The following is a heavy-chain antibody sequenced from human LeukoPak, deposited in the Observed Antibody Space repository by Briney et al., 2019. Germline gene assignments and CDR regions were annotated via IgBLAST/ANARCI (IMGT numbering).Heavy chain of an antibody. CDR1: GFAFSSYA. Sequence: GGSLRLSCAASGFAFSSYAMIWVRQAPGKGLEWVSTMSCSGGSTYYADSVKGRFTISRDNSKYTLYLQMNSLRGEDTAVYYCAKDSLADSSGYSHRGCFDFWGQGPVVMVSS. CDR3: AKDSLADSSGYSHRGCFDF. CDR2: MSCSGGST. D-gene: IGHD3-22*01. V-gene: IGHV3-23*01. J-gene: IGHJ4*02.